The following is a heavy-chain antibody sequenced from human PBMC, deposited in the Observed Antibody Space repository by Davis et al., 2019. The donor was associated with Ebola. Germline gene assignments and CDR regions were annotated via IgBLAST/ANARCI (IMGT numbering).Heavy chain of an antibody. J-gene: IGHJ5*01. CDR3: ARGEDNSGWYSGWWFDS. CDR1: GYSFPDSW. CDR2: IFPRDSDT. V-gene: IGHV5-51*01. Sequence: GGSLRLSCKGSGYSFPDSWIGWVRQMPGKGLEWMGIIFPRDSDTRYSPSVQGQVTISVDKSISTAYLQWRSLKASDTAIYYCARGEDNSGWYSGWWFDSWGQGTRVTVSS. D-gene: IGHD6-19*01.